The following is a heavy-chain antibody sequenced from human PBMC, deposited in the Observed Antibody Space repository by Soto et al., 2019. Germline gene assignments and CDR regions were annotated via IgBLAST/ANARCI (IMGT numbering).Heavy chain of an antibody. CDR1: GFTFSSYA. D-gene: IGHD3-10*01. CDR2: ISGSGGST. V-gene: IGHV3-23*01. CDR3: APSPTGVLRGVIGSLSYYFDY. Sequence: PGGSLRLSCAASGFTFSSYAMSWVRQAPGKGLEWVSAISGSGGSTYYADSVKGRVTISRDNSKNTLYLQMNSLRAEDTAVYYCAPSPTGVLRGVIGSLSYYFDYWGQGTLVTVSS. J-gene: IGHJ4*02.